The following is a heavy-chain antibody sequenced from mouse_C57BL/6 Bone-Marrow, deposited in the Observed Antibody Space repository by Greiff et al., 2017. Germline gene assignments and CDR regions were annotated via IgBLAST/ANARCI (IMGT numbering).Heavy chain of an antibody. Sequence: EVKLVESGGGLVQPGGSMKLSCVASGFTFSNYWMNWVRQSPEKGLEWVAQIRVKSDNYATHYAESVKGRFTISRDDSKSSVYLQMNNLRAEDTGSYYCPFYSDMDYWCQGTSVTVSS. CDR2: IRVKSDNYAT. J-gene: IGHJ4*01. CDR3: PFYSDMDY. CDR1: GFTFSNYW. V-gene: IGHV6-3*01.